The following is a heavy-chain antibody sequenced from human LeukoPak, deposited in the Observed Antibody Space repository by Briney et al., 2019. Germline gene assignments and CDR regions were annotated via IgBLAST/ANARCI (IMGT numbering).Heavy chain of an antibody. J-gene: IGHJ3*02. D-gene: IGHD2-2*01. Sequence: GGSLRLSCAASGFTFSSYSMNWVRQAPGKGLEWVSSISSSSSYIYYADSVKGRFTISRDNAKNSLYLQMNSLRAEDTAVYYCARDGYCSSTSCSPGAFDIWGQGTMVTVSS. CDR1: GFTFSSYS. CDR3: ARDGYCSSTSCSPGAFDI. CDR2: ISSSSSYI. V-gene: IGHV3-21*01.